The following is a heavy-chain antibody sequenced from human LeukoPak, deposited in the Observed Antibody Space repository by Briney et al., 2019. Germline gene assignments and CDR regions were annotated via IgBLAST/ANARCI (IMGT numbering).Heavy chain of an antibody. CDR3: AGGAEVVVVPAALYYMDV. CDR1: GYTFTGYC. V-gene: IGHV1-2*02. Sequence: ASVKVSCKASGYTFTGYCMHWVRQAPGQGLEWMGWINPNSGGTNYAQKFQGRVTMTRDTSISTAYMELSRLRSDDTAVYYCAGGAEVVVVPAALYYMDVWGKGTTVTVSS. J-gene: IGHJ6*03. D-gene: IGHD2-2*01. CDR2: INPNSGGT.